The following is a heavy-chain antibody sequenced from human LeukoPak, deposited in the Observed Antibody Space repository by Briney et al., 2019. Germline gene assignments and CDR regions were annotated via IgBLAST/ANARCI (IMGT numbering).Heavy chain of an antibody. Sequence: PGGSLRLSCAASGFTFSSYRMNWVRQTPGKGLEWVSSITSSSTYTFYADSVKGRFTISRDNARNSLYLQMNSLRAEDTAVYYCARDPYSGTYGDTYYYYMDVWGKGTTVTISS. CDR3: ARDPYSGTYGDTYYYYMDV. CDR2: ITSSSTYT. J-gene: IGHJ6*03. D-gene: IGHD1-26*01. CDR1: GFTFSSYR. V-gene: IGHV3-21*01.